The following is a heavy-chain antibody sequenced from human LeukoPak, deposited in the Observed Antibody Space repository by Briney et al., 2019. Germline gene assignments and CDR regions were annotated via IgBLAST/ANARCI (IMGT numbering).Heavy chain of an antibody. CDR3: ARSRPFITGRFYDILDF. J-gene: IGHJ4*02. CDR2: IIPIFGTA. D-gene: IGHD3-9*01. V-gene: IGHV1-69*05. Sequence: SVKVSCKASGGTFSSYAISWVRQAPGQGLEWMGGIIPIFGTANYAQKIQGRVTITTDESTSTAYMELSSLRSEDTAVYFCARSRPFITGRFYDILDFWGQGTLVTVSS. CDR1: GGTFSSYA.